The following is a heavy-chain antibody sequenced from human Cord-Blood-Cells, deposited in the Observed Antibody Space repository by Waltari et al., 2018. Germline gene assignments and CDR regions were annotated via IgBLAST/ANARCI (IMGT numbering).Heavy chain of an antibody. CDR2: IYYSGST. CDR3: ARRRSSSWYMGYYIDY. CDR1: GGSISSSSYY. D-gene: IGHD6-13*01. J-gene: IGHJ4*02. Sequence: QLQLQESGPGLVKPSETLSLTCTVSGGSISSSSYYWGWIRQPPGKGLEWIGSIYYSGSTYYNPSLKSRVTISVDTSKNQFSLKLSSVTAADTAVYYCARRRSSSWYMGYYIDYWGQGTLVTVSS. V-gene: IGHV4-39*01.